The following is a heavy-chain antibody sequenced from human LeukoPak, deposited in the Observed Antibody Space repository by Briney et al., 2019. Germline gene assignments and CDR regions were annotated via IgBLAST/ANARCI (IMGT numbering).Heavy chain of an antibody. J-gene: IGHJ4*02. CDR2: IYYSGST. CDR3: ARRGYCSSTSCYAYFDY. D-gene: IGHD2-2*01. Sequence: PSETLSLTCTVSGGSISSYYWSWIRQPPGKGLEWIGYIYYSGSTNYNPSLKSRVTISVDTSKNQFSLKLSSVTAADTAVYYCARRGYCSSTSCYAYFDYWGQGTLVTVSS. V-gene: IGHV4-59*12. CDR1: GGSISSYY.